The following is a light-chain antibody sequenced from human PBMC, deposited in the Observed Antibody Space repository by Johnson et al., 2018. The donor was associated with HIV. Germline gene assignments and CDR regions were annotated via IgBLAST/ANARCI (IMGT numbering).Light chain of an antibody. V-gene: IGLV1-51*01. CDR3: GTWDNSLNVYV. Sequence: HSVLTQPPSVSAAPGQKVTISCSGSSSNIGNNYLSWYQQLPHTAPRLLISDNNKRPSGIPDRFSGPKSGASATLDITRLQTGDEADYYCGTWDNSLNVYVFGTGTKVTVL. J-gene: IGLJ1*01. CDR2: DNN. CDR1: SSNIGNNY.